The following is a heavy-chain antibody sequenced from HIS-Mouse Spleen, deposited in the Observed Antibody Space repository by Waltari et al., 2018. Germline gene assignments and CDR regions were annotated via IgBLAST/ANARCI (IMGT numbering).Heavy chain of an antibody. CDR2: YYSGST. CDR1: GGSISSYY. Sequence: QVQLQESGPGLVEPSETLSLTCTVSGGSISSYYLSWIRQPPGKGLEWIGYYSGSTNYNPSLKSRVTISVDTSKNQFSLKLSSVTAADTAVYYCARASRDLLLPRYFDLWGRGTLVTVSS. CDR3: ARASRDLLLPRYFDL. J-gene: IGHJ2*01. V-gene: IGHV4-59*01.